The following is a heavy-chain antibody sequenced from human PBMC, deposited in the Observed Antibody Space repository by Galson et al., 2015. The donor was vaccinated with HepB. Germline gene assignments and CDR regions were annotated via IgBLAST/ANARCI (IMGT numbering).Heavy chain of an antibody. CDR3: AKVPDYYDSSGYYPAHFDY. V-gene: IGHV3-23*01. CDR1: GFTFSSYA. D-gene: IGHD3-22*01. CDR2: ISGSGGST. Sequence: SLRLSCAASGFTFSSYAMSWVRQAPGKGLEWASAISGSGGSTYYADPVKGRFTISRDNSKNTLYLQMNSMRAEDTAVYYCAKVPDYYDSSGYYPAHFDYWGQGTLVTVSS. J-gene: IGHJ4*02.